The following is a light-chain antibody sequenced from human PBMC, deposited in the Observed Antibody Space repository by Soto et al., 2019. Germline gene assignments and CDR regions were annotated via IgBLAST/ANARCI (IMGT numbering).Light chain of an antibody. CDR1: SSDIGGYSY. Sequence: QSALTQPASVSGSPGQSITISCIGTSSDIGGYSYVSWYQQHPGKAPKLMIYEVRNRPSGVSNRFSGSKSGNTASLTISGLQADDEADYYCSAYTTSSTLLYVFGTGTKVTVL. CDR3: SAYTTSSTLLYV. CDR2: EVR. V-gene: IGLV2-14*01. J-gene: IGLJ1*01.